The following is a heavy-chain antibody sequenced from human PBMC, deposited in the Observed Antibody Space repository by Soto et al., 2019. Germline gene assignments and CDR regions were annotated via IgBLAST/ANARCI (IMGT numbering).Heavy chain of an antibody. V-gene: IGHV1-18*01. J-gene: IGHJ6*02. D-gene: IGHD3-16*01. CDR1: GYIFVNYG. CDR2: ISPYTGNT. CDR3: VMVDNYVTPTPQDV. Sequence: QVQLVQSGDEVKKPGASVKVSCKASGYIFVNYGIAWVRQAPGQGLEWMGWISPYTGNTHSATKVQGRLTMXTXRXPSTAYMDLGSLTSDDTAVYYCVMVDNYVTPTPQDVWGQGTTVTVSS.